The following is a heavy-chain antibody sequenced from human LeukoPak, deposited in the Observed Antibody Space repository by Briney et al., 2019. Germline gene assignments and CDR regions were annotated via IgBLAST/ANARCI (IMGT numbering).Heavy chain of an antibody. V-gene: IGHV4-39*07. J-gene: IGHJ6*02. CDR3: ARSQLGYCSSTSCYTSRRYYYGMDV. Sequence: SETLSLTCTVSGGSISSSSYYWSWIRQPPGKGLEWIGEINHSGSTNYNPSLKSRVTISVDTSKNQFSLKLSSVTAADTAVYYCARSQLGYCSSTSCYTSRRYYYGMDVWGQGTTVTVSS. D-gene: IGHD2-2*02. CDR2: INHSGST. CDR1: GGSISSSSYY.